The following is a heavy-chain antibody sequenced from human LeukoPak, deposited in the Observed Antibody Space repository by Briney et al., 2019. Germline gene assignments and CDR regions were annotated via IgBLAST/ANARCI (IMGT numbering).Heavy chain of an antibody. CDR3: AREDYDDSGGWYFDL. D-gene: IGHD3-3*01. J-gene: IGHJ2*01. CDR1: GDSISSYY. CDR2: IYHSGST. V-gene: IGHV4-59*12. Sequence: SETLSLTCTVSGDSISSYYWSWIRQPPGKGLEWIGEIYHSGSTNYNPSPKSRVTISVDKSKNQFSLKLSSVTAADTAVYYCAREDYDDSGGWYFDLWGRGTLVTVSS.